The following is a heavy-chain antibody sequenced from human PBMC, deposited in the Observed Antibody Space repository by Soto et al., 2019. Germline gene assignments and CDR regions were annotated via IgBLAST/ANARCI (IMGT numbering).Heavy chain of an antibody. D-gene: IGHD3-16*02. J-gene: IGHJ6*02. CDR1: GFTFSSYG. V-gene: IGHV3-33*01. CDR3: ARADDYVWGSYRYLYAVDV. Sequence: GGSLRLSCAASGFTFSSYGMHWVRQAPGKGLEWVAVIWYDGSNKYYADSVKGRFTISRDNSKNTLYLQMNSLRAEDTAVYYCARADDYVWGSYRYLYAVDVWGLGTLVTVSS. CDR2: IWYDGSNK.